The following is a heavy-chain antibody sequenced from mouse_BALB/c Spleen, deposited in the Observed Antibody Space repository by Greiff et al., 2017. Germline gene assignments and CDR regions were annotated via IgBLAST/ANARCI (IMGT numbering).Heavy chain of an antibody. CDR1: GYTFTSYW. CDR3: ARWGDWDTFYAMDY. CDR2: IYPGDGDT. V-gene: IGHV1-87*01. D-gene: IGHD4-1*01. J-gene: IGHJ4*01. Sequence: VQLQQSGAELARPGASVKLSCKASGYTFTSYWMQWVKQRPGQGLEWIGAIYPGDGDTRYTQKFKGKATLTADKSSSTAYMQLSSLASEDSAVYYCARWGDWDTFYAMDYWGQGTSVTVSS.